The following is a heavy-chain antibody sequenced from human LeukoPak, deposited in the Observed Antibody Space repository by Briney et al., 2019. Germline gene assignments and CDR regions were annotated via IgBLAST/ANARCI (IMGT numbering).Heavy chain of an antibody. CDR2: IYYSGST. J-gene: IGHJ3*02. CDR1: GGSISSSSYY. CDR3: ARHISCGGTNNAFDI. V-gene: IGHV4-39*01. D-gene: IGHD4-23*01. Sequence: SETLSLTCTVSGGSISSSSYYWGWIRQPPGKGLEWVGSIYYSGSTYYNPSLKSRVTISVDTSKNQFSLKLSSVTAADTAVYYCARHISCGGTNNAFDIWGQGTMVTVSS.